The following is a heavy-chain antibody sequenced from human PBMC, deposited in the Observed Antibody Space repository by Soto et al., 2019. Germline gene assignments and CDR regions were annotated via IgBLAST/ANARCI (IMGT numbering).Heavy chain of an antibody. V-gene: IGHV1-46*01. D-gene: IGHD2-2*01. CDR3: ARDTVVVKDNQEGMDV. J-gene: IGHJ6*04. CDR2: INPSGGST. Sequence: ASVKVSFKASGYTFTIYYMHLFRHSPVQGLEWMGIINPSGGSTSYAQKFQGRVTMTRDTSTSTVYMELSSLRSEDTAVYYCARDTVVVKDNQEGMDVWGKGNTVTVSS. CDR1: GYTFTIYY.